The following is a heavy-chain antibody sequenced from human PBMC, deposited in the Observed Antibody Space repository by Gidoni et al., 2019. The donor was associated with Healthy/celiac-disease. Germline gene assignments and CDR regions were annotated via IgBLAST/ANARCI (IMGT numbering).Heavy chain of an antibody. D-gene: IGHD6-6*01. Sequence: QVQLQQWGAGLLKPSETLSLTCAVYGGSFSGYYWSWIRQPPGKGLEWIGGINHSGSTNYNPSLKSRVTISVDTSKNQFSLKLSSVTAADTAVYYCAEYSSSSEAFDIWGQGTMVTVSS. V-gene: IGHV4-34*01. CDR3: AEYSSSSEAFDI. CDR1: GGSFSGYY. J-gene: IGHJ3*02. CDR2: INHSGST.